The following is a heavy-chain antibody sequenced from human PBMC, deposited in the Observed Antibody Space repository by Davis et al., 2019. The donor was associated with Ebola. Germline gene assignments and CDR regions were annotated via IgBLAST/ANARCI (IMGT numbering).Heavy chain of an antibody. D-gene: IGHD2-15*01. CDR2: IYYSGST. CDR3: ARTRLYCSGGSCYDYYGMDV. J-gene: IGHJ6*02. V-gene: IGHV4-59*12. Sequence: MPGGSLRLSCAVYGGSFSGYYWSWIRQPPGKGLEWIGYIYYSGSTNYNPSLKSRVTISVDTSKNQFSLKLSSVTAADTAVYYCARTRLYCSGGSCYDYYGMDVWGQGTTVTVSS. CDR1: GGSFSGYY.